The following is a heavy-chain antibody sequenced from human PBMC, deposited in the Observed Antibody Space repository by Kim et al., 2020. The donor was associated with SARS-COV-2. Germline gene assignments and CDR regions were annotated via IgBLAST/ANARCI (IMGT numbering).Heavy chain of an antibody. V-gene: IGHV3-7*01. D-gene: IGHD6-6*01. CDR2: IKQDGSEK. J-gene: IGHJ4*02. CDR1: GLTFSNYW. Sequence: GGSLRLSCAASGLTFSNYWMTWVRQAPGKGLEWVANIKQDGSEKYYVDSVKGRFTISRDNAKNSVYLQMNSLGAEDTAVYYCARAKYQLAYWGQGTLVTV. CDR3: ARAKYQLAY.